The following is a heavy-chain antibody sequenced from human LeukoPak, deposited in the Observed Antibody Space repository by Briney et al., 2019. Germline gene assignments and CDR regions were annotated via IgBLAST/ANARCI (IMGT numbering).Heavy chain of an antibody. Sequence: GGSLRLSCAASGFTVSSNYMSWVRQAPGKGLEWVSVIYSGGSTYYADSVKGRFTISRDNSKNTLYLQMNSLRAEDTAVYYCAKAPDYDVLTGTSFDYWGQGALVTVSS. J-gene: IGHJ4*02. V-gene: IGHV3-53*01. CDR3: AKAPDYDVLTGTSFDY. CDR1: GFTVSSNY. CDR2: IYSGGST. D-gene: IGHD3-9*01.